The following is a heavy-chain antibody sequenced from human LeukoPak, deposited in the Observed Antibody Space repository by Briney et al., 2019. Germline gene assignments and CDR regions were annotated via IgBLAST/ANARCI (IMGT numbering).Heavy chain of an antibody. Sequence: GGSLRLSCAASGFTFSSYAMHWVRQAPGKGLEWVAVISYDGSNKYYADSVKGRFTISRDNSKNTQYLQMNSLRAEDTAVYYCARFKSLDYWGQGTLVTVSS. CDR3: ARFKSLDY. CDR1: GFTFSSYA. CDR2: ISYDGSNK. V-gene: IGHV3-30*04. J-gene: IGHJ4*02.